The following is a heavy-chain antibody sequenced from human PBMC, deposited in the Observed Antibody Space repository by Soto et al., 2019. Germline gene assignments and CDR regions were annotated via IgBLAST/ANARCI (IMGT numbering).Heavy chain of an antibody. D-gene: IGHD5-12*01. Sequence: EVQLLESGGGLVQPGGSLRLSCAASGFTFSSYVMSWVRQAPGKGLEWVLSISGGGGTTYYADSVKGRFTISRDNSKNTLELQMNSLRAEDTAVYYWAKGYSGYDYCVDYWGQGTLVTVSS. J-gene: IGHJ4*02. CDR2: ISGGGGTT. CDR1: GFTFSSYV. CDR3: AKGYSGYDYCVDY. V-gene: IGHV3-23*01.